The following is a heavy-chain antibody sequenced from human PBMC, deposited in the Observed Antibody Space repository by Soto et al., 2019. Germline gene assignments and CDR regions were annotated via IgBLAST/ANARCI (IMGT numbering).Heavy chain of an antibody. D-gene: IGHD2-15*01. CDR1: GFTFSTYA. V-gene: IGHV3-23*01. Sequence: GGSLRLSCAASGFTFSTYAMSWVCQAPGKGLEWVSAISGSGGNSTFYGDSVKGRFTISRDNSKNTLYLQMNSLGAEDTAVYYCAKGGGSCCFDNWGQGTLVTVSS. J-gene: IGHJ4*02. CDR2: ISGSGGNST. CDR3: AKGGGSCCFDN.